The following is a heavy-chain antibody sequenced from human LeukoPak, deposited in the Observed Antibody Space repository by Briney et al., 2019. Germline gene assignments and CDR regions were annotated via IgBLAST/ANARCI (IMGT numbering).Heavy chain of an antibody. CDR2: ISSSGGST. CDR1: GFVFRSYA. Sequence: PGGSLRLSCAASGFVFRSYAMSWVRQAPGKGLEWVSGISSSGGSTYYADSVKGRFTISRDNSKNTLYLQMNSLRAEDTAVYYCAKVGPTTYSSSPSDPWGQGTLVTVSS. CDR3: AKVGPTTYSSSPSDP. J-gene: IGHJ5*02. D-gene: IGHD6-6*01. V-gene: IGHV3-23*01.